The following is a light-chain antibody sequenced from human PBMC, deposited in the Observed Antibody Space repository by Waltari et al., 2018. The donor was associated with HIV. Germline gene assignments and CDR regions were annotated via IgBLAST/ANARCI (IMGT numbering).Light chain of an antibody. V-gene: IGKV3-15*01. CDR2: GAS. CDR3: QQYINWPHT. CDR1: QSVSSN. Sequence: EIVMTQSPATLSVSPGERATLSCRDSQSVSSNLAWYQQKPGQAPRLLIYGASTRATGIPARFSGSGSGTEFTLTVSSLQSEDFAVYYCQQYINWPHTFGQGTKVEIK. J-gene: IGKJ1*01.